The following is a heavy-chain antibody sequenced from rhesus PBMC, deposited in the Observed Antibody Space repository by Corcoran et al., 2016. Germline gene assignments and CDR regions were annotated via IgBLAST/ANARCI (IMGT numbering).Heavy chain of an antibody. CDR2: IYWDADT. V-gene: IGHV2-174*01. CDR3: ARGKFPDY. Sequence: QVTLKESGPALVKPTQPLTLTCTFSGFSLTTSGMAVGWIRQPPGKALEWLELIYWDADTRYSTSLKSRLTISKDTSKNQVVLTMTNMDPVDTATYYCARGKFPDYWGQGVLVTVSS. J-gene: IGHJ4*01. CDR1: GFSLTTSGMA.